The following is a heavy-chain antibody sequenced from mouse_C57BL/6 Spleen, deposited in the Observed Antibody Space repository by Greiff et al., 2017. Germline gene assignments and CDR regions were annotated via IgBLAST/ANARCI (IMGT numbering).Heavy chain of an antibody. D-gene: IGHD2-1*01. CDR2: ISYDGSN. J-gene: IGHJ2*01. Sequence: EVKLVESGPGLVKPSQSLSLTCSVTGYSITSGYYWNWIRQFPGNKLEWMGYISYDGSNNYNPSLKNRISITRDTSKNQFFLKLNSVTTEDTATYYCATGGGNYGYYFDYWGQGTTLTVSS. CDR3: ATGGGNYGYYFDY. V-gene: IGHV3-6*01. CDR1: GYSITSGYY.